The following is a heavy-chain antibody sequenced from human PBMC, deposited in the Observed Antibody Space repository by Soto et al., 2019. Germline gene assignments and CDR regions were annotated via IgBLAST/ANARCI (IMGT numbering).Heavy chain of an antibody. CDR2: TLYRSKWYY. Sequence: SQTLSLTCVISGDSVSSNTAGWNWIRQSPSRGLEWLGRTLYRSKWYYDYAVSVKSRISINADTSKNQFSLQLNSVTPDDTALYYCARDVLGSGWPLDYWGQGTPVTVSS. CDR1: GDSVSSNTAG. CDR3: ARDVLGSGWPLDY. D-gene: IGHD6-19*01. J-gene: IGHJ4*02. V-gene: IGHV6-1*01.